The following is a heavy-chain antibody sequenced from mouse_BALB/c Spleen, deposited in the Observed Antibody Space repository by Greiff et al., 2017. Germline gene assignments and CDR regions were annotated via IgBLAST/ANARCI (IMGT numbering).Heavy chain of an antibody. J-gene: IGHJ2*01. D-gene: IGHD2-14*01. Sequence: EVQLQQSGTVLARPGASVKMSCKASGYTFTSYWMHWVKQRPGQGLEWIGAIYPGNSDTSYNQKFKGKAKLTAVTSTSTAYMELSSLTNEDSAVYYCTRNYRYGNYFDYWGQGTTLTVSS. CDR1: GYTFTSYW. CDR3: TRNYRYGNYFDY. V-gene: IGHV1-5*01. CDR2: IYPGNSDT.